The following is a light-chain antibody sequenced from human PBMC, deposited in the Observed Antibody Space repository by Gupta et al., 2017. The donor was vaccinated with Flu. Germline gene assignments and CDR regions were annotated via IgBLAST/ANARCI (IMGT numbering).Light chain of an antibody. V-gene: IGLV3-21*02. CDR2: VVI. J-gene: IGLJ2*01. CDR3: KVWDSSSAHDV. Sequence: RITCGGNNIGMKSVHWYQQKPGQAPVLVVYVVIVRPSGIPERFSGSNSWNTSDLTATRTISRVEAGDEADDYCKVWDSSSAHDVFGGGTKLTVL. CDR1: NIGMKS.